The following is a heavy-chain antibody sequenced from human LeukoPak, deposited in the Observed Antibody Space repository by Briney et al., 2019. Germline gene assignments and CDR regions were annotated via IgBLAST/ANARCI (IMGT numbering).Heavy chain of an antibody. CDR1: GYTLTTYW. CDR2: IYPGDSDT. CDR3: ARRGQAGYNLWYFDY. J-gene: IGHJ4*02. D-gene: IGHD5-24*01. V-gene: IGHV5-51*01. Sequence: GESLKISRKGSGYTLTTYWIGRVRQMPGKGLEWMGIIYPGDSDTRHSPSFQGQVTISVDKSISTAYLPWNSLKAWDTAMYYCARRGQAGYNLWYFDYWGQGTLVTVSS.